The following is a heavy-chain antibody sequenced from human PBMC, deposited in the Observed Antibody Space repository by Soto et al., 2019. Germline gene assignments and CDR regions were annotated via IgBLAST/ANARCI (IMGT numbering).Heavy chain of an antibody. CDR3: ARGDGDHDAFDI. V-gene: IGHV4-31*03. D-gene: IGHD3-10*01. J-gene: IGHJ3*02. Sequence: SETLSLTCTVSGGSISSGGYYWSWIRQHPGKGLEWIGYIYYSGSTYYNPSLKSRVTISVGTSKNQFSLKLSSVTAADTAVYYCARGDGDHDAFDIWGQGTTVTVSS. CDR1: GGSISSGGYY. CDR2: IYYSGST.